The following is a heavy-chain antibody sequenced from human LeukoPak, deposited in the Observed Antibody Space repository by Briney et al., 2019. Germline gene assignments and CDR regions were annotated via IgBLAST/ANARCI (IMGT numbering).Heavy chain of an antibody. J-gene: IGHJ4*02. CDR1: GYTFTSYY. Sequence: ASVKVSCKASGYTFTSYYMHWVRQAPGQGLEWMGIINPSGGSTSYAQKFQGRVTMTRDTSTSTVYMELSSLRSEDTAVYYCARDQGTCDILTGYYGYWGQGTLVTVSS. D-gene: IGHD3-9*01. CDR2: INPSGGST. V-gene: IGHV1-46*01. CDR3: ARDQGTCDILTGYYGY.